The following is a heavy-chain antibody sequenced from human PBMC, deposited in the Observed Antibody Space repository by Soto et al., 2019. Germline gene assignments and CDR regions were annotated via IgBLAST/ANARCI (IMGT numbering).Heavy chain of an antibody. J-gene: IGHJ2*01. CDR3: ARGPLVNIVTTTSYWFFDL. D-gene: IGHD5-12*01. V-gene: IGHV4-59*01. Sequence: SETLSLICTDSCGSISDYYWSWIRQPPGKGLEWIGSAYYSGNTHYNPSLMSRVTISLDTSNSQFSLKLRSVTAADTAVYYCARGPLVNIVTTTSYWFFDLWGRGTQVTVSS. CDR2: AYYSGNT. CDR1: CGSISDYY.